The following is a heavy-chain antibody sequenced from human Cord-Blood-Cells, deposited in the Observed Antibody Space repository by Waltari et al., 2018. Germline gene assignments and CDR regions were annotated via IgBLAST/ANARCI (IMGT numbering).Heavy chain of an antibody. D-gene: IGHD6-13*01. Sequence: QVQLVQSGAEVKKPGASVKVSCKASGYTFTGYYMHWVRQAPGQGLEWMGWINPNSGGATYEQKFQGWVTRPRETPISKAYMELSRRSSAEPAVYYWGGGWGQQLFYYYYGMDVWGQGTTVTVSS. CDR2: INPNSGGA. CDR3: GGGWGQQLFYYYYGMDV. V-gene: IGHV1-2*04. J-gene: IGHJ6*02. CDR1: GYTFTGYY.